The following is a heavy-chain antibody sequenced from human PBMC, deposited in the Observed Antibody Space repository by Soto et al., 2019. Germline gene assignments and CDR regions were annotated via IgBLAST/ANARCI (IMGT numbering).Heavy chain of an antibody. J-gene: IGHJ3*02. CDR2: IYYSGST. CDR1: GGSISSGGYY. D-gene: IGHD2-15*01. V-gene: IGHV4-31*03. Sequence: PSETLSLTCTVSGGSISSGGYYWSWIRQHPGKGLEWIGYIYYSGSTYYNPSLKSRVTISVDTSKNQFSLKLSSVTAADTAVYYCARDRDTRYCSGGSCYSGAFDIWGQGTMVTVSS. CDR3: ARDRDTRYCSGGSCYSGAFDI.